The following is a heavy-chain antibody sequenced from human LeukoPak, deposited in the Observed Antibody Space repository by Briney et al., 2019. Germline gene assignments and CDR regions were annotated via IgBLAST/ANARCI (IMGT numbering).Heavy chain of an antibody. J-gene: IGHJ4*02. Sequence: PSETLSLTCTVSGDSISRHYWSWIRQPPGKGLEWIGYIYYSGSTNYNPSLKSRVTISVDASKNHFSLKLSSVTAADTAVYYCARDRSLGIIDYWGQGTLVTVSS. V-gene: IGHV4-59*11. CDR3: ARDRSLGIIDY. CDR2: IYYSGST. D-gene: IGHD3-16*01. CDR1: GDSISRHY.